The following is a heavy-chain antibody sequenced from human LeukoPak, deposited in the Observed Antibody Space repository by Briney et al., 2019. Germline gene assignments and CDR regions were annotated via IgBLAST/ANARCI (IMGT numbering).Heavy chain of an antibody. V-gene: IGHV3-30*14. Sequence: GGSLRLSCAASGFTFSSYAMHWVRQAPGKGLEWVAVISYDGSDKYYADSVKGRFTISRDNSKNTLYLQMNSLRAEDTAVYYCAASPYYYHSSGYFSQHFHHWGQGTLVTVSS. CDR1: GFTFSSYA. J-gene: IGHJ1*01. CDR3: AASPYYYHSSGYFSQHFHH. CDR2: ISYDGSDK. D-gene: IGHD3-22*01.